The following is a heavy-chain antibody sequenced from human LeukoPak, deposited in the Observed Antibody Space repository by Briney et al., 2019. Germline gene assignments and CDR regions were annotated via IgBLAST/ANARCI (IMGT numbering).Heavy chain of an antibody. J-gene: IGHJ4*02. V-gene: IGHV3-23*01. CDR3: AKDRPHYGDDGY. D-gene: IGHD4-17*01. CDR2: IRGSGGST. CDR1: GFTFSSYA. Sequence: PGGSLRLSCAASGFTFSSYAMNWVRQAPGKGLEWVSIIRGSGGSTYYADSVKGRFTISRDNSKNTLSLQMNSLRAEDTAIYYCAKDRPHYGDDGYWGQGTLVTVSS.